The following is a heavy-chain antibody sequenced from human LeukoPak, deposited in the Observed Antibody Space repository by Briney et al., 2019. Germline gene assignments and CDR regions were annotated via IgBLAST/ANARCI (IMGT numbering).Heavy chain of an antibody. Sequence: QPGGSLRLSCAASGFTFSSYAMSWVRQAPGKGLEWVSAISGSGGSTYYADSVKGRFTISRDNSKNTLYLQMNSLRAEDTAVYYCASARGVLRFPIFDYWGQGTLVTVSS. CDR2: ISGSGGST. V-gene: IGHV3-23*01. D-gene: IGHD3-3*01. J-gene: IGHJ4*02. CDR1: GFTFSSYA. CDR3: ASARGVLRFPIFDY.